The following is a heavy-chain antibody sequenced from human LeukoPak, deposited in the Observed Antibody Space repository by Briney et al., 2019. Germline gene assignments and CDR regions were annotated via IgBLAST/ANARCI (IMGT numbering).Heavy chain of an antibody. CDR1: GGTLIGYD. J-gene: IGHJ5*02. CDR3: AMVLYHSGRPGP. Sequence: PSETLSLTCAVYGGTLIGYDWSWIRQPSGKGLEWIGEINHSGSTNYSPSLKSRVTISIDTSRNQFSLKVNSVTAADTAVYYCAMVLYHSGRPGPWEQGTLVTVSP. D-gene: IGHD2/OR15-2a*01. CDR2: INHSGST. V-gene: IGHV4-34*08.